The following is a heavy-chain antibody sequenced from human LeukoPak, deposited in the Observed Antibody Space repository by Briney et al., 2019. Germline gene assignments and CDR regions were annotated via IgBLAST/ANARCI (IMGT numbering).Heavy chain of an antibody. V-gene: IGHV4-30-2*01. D-gene: IGHD6-19*01. CDR2: IYHSGST. CDR3: ARNSAGFFDY. CDR1: GGSISSGGYY. Sequence: SETLSLTCTVSGGSISSGGYYWSWIRQPPGNGLEWIGYIYHSGSTYYNPSLKSRVTISVDRSKNQFSLKLSSVTAADTAVYYCARNSAGFFDYWGQGSLVAVSS. J-gene: IGHJ4*02.